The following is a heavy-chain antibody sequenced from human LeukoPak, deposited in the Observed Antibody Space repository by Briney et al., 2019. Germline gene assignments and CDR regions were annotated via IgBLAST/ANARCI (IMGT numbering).Heavy chain of an antibody. CDR1: GVSLSTYS. Sequence: SETLSLTCSVSGVSLSTYSWTWVRQPPGKGLEWIGYASDSGTTNYNPSLKSRVTISVDTSKSQFSLRLSSVTAADTAVYYCARGPIAARRGSHDYWGQGTLVTVSS. J-gene: IGHJ4*02. V-gene: IGHV4-59*12. D-gene: IGHD6-6*01. CDR2: ASDSGTT. CDR3: ARGPIAARRGSHDY.